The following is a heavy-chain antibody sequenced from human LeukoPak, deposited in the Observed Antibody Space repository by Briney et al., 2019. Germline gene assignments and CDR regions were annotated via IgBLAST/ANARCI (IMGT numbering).Heavy chain of an antibody. V-gene: IGHV1-2*02. J-gene: IGHJ4*02. CDR1: GYTFIGYY. Sequence: ASVKVSCKASGYTFIGYYMHWVRQARGQGLEWMGWINPNSGGTNYAQKFQGRVTMTRDTSISTAYMELSRLRSDDTAVYYCASGAGLRFLEWLLPLDYWGQGTLVTVSS. D-gene: IGHD3-3*01. CDR3: ASGAGLRFLEWLLPLDY. CDR2: INPNSGGT.